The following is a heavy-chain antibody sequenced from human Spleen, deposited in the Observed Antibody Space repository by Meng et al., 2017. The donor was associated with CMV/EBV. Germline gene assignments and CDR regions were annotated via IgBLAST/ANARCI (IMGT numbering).Heavy chain of an antibody. CDR1: GYTFTGYY. CDR3: ARPAYSSSSPFDY. J-gene: IGHJ4*02. V-gene: IGHV1-2*02. CDR2: INPNSGGI. Sequence: ASVKVSCKASGYTFTGYYMHWVRQAPGQGLEWMGWINPNSGGINYAQKFQGRVTMTRDTSISTAYMELSRLRSDDTAVYYCARPAYSSSSPFDYWGQGTLVTVSS. D-gene: IGHD6-6*01.